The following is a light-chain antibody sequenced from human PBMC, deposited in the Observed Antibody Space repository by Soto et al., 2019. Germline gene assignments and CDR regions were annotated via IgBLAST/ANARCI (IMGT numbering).Light chain of an antibody. J-gene: IGKJ4*01. Sequence: DIVMTQTLLSLPVTPGEPASISCGSSQSLLDSDDGNTYLDWYLQKPGQSPQLLIYTVSYRASGVPDRFSGSGSGTDFTLKISRVEAEDVGVYYCMQRIQFPLTFGGGTKVDIK. V-gene: IGKV2-40*01. CDR2: TVS. CDR3: MQRIQFPLT. CDR1: QSLLDSDDGNTY.